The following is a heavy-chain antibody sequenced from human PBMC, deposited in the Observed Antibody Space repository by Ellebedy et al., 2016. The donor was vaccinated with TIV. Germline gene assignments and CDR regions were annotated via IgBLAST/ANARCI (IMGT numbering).Heavy chain of an antibody. CDR2: SYYSGST. J-gene: IGHJ4*02. CDR1: GGSISSGVYY. CDR3: ARGSGGSLGRRTYYFNY. Sequence: MPSETLSLTCTVSGGSISSGVYYWSWIRQQPGKGLEWMGYSYYSGSTYYHPSLKSRLTISVDTSENQFSLNLSSVTAADTAVYYCARGSGGSLGRRTYYFNYWGQGTLVTVSS. V-gene: IGHV4-31*03. D-gene: IGHD6-6*01.